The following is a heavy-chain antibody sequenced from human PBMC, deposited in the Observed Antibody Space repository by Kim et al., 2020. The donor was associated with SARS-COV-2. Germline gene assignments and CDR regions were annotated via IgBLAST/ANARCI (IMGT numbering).Heavy chain of an antibody. V-gene: IGHV4-31*03. CDR2: IYYSGST. Sequence: SETLSLTCTVSGGSISSGGYYWSWIRQHPGKDLEWIGYIYYSGSTYYNPSLKSRVTISLDTSKNQFSLKLSSVTAADTAVYYCARSGTTVTPYNYFDPWGQGTLVTVSS. D-gene: IGHD4-4*01. J-gene: IGHJ5*02. CDR1: GGSISSGGYY. CDR3: ARSGTTVTPYNYFDP.